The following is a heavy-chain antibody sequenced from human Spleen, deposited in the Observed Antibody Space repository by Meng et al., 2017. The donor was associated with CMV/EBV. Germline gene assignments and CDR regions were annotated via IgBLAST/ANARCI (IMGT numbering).Heavy chain of an antibody. D-gene: IGHD6-13*01. CDR3: ARGLAAAGINWFDP. CDR1: GYSISSGYY. J-gene: IGHJ5*02. Sequence: SETLSLTCTVSGYSISSGYYWGWIRQPPGKGLEWIGSFYHGGSTYYNPSLKSRVTISVDTSKNQFSLKLSSVTAADTAVYYCARGLAAAGINWFDPWGQGTLVTVSS. V-gene: IGHV4-38-2*02. CDR2: FYHGGST.